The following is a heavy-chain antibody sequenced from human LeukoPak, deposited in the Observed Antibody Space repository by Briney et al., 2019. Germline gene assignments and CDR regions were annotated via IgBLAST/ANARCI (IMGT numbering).Heavy chain of an antibody. D-gene: IGHD2-2*01. Sequence: GGSLRLSCAASGFTFSSYAMHWVRQAPGKGLEYVSAISSNGGSTYYANSVEGRFTISRDNSKNTLYLQMGSLRAEDMAVYYCARGSSYMDVWGKGIAVTVSS. CDR2: ISSNGGST. J-gene: IGHJ6*03. V-gene: IGHV3-64*01. CDR3: ARGSSYMDV. CDR1: GFTFSSYA.